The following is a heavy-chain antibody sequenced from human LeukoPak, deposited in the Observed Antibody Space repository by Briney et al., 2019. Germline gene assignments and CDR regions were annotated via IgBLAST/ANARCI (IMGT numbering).Heavy chain of an antibody. CDR3: AKDRGTSGLANYFDY. Sequence: PGGSLRLSCAASGFTFSSYAMNWVRQAPGKGLEWVSVISGSGGNTYYADSVKGRFTIPRDNSKNTLYLQMNSLRAEDTAVYYCAKDRGTSGLANYFDYWGQGTPVTVSS. D-gene: IGHD3-3*02. V-gene: IGHV3-23*01. CDR1: GFTFSSYA. J-gene: IGHJ4*02. CDR2: ISGSGGNT.